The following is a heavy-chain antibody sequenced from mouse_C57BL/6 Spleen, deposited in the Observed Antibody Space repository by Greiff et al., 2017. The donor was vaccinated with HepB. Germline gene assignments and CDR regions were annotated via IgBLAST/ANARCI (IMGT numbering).Heavy chain of an antibody. D-gene: IGHD2-3*01. CDR1: GYTFTSYW. V-gene: IGHV1-72*01. J-gene: IGHJ3*01. Sequence: VQLQQPGAELVKPGASVKLSCKASGYTFTSYWMHWVKQRPGRGLEWIGRIAPNSGGTKYNEKFKGKATLTVDKPSSTAYMQLSSLTSEDSAVYYCARGYDPAWFAYWGQGTLVTVAA. CDR2: IAPNSGGT. CDR3: ARGYDPAWFAY.